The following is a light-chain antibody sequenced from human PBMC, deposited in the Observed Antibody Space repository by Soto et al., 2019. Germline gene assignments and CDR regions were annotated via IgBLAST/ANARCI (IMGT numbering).Light chain of an antibody. V-gene: IGKV1-5*01. J-gene: IGKJ1*01. CDR2: DAS. CDR1: QSISSW. CDR3: QQYNSYLWT. Sequence: DIQMTQFPSTLSASVGDRVTITCGASQSISSWLAWYQQKPGKAPKLLIYDASSLESGVPSRFSGSGSGTEFTLTISSLQPDDFATYYCQQYNSYLWTFGQGTKVDIK.